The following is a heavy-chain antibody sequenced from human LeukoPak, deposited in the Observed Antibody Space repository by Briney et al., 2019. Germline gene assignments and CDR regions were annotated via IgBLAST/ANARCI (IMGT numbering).Heavy chain of an antibody. D-gene: IGHD1-26*01. CDR3: ARVGVVGATGAFDI. CDR1: GFTFSSYA. CDR2: ISGSGGST. J-gene: IGHJ3*02. V-gene: IGHV3-23*01. Sequence: PGGSLRLSCAASGFTFSSYAMSWVRQAPGKGLEWVSAISGSGGSTYYADSVKGRFTISRDNAKNSLYLQMNSLRAEDTAVYYCARVGVVGATGAFDIWGQGTMVTVSS.